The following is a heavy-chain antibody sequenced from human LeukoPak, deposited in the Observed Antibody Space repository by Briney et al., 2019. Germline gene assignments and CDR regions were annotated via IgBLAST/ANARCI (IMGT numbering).Heavy chain of an antibody. D-gene: IGHD6-19*01. CDR1: GFTFDDYG. Sequence: GGSLRLSCAASGFTFDDYGMSWVRQAPGKGLEWVSGINWNGGSTGYADSVKGRFTISRDNSKNTLYLQMNSLRAEDTAVYYCAKEYSSGWYASNYFDYWGQGTLVTVSS. V-gene: IGHV3-20*04. CDR2: INWNGGST. CDR3: AKEYSSGWYASNYFDY. J-gene: IGHJ4*02.